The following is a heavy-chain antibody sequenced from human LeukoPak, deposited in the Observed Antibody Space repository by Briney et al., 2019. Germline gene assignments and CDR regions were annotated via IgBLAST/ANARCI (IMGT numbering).Heavy chain of an antibody. Sequence: PSETLSLTCTVSGGSISSYYWSWIRQPAGKGLEWIGRIYTSGSTNYNPSLKSRVTISVDKSKNQFSLKLSSVTAADTAVYYCARDQDSYSGSYLPFDYWGQGTLVTVSS. CDR1: GGSISSYY. CDR3: ARDQDSYSGSYLPFDY. V-gene: IGHV4-4*07. D-gene: IGHD1-26*01. CDR2: IYTSGST. J-gene: IGHJ4*02.